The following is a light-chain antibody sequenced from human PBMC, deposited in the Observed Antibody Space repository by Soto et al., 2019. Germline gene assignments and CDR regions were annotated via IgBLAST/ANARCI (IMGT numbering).Light chain of an antibody. Sequence: DIRMTQSPSTLSASVGDRVTISCRASQPISNWVAWYQQKPGRAPKLLISDSSNLETGVPPRFSGNGSGTQYALIISGLQPDDSATYYCQQYNSDPYTFGQGTKLQ. J-gene: IGKJ2*01. CDR2: DSS. V-gene: IGKV1-5*01. CDR3: QQYNSDPYT. CDR1: QPISNW.